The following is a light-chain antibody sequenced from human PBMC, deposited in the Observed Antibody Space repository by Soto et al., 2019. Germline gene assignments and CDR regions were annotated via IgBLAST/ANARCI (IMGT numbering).Light chain of an antibody. J-gene: IGLJ1*01. CDR1: SSDVGGYNY. Sequence: QSALTQPTSASGSPGQSVTISCTGTSSDVGGYNYVSWYQQHPGKAPKLMIYEVSKRPSGVPDRFSGSKSGNTASLTVSGLRAEDEADYYCSSYAGSLYVFGTGTKLTVL. CDR3: SSYAGSLYV. V-gene: IGLV2-8*01. CDR2: EVS.